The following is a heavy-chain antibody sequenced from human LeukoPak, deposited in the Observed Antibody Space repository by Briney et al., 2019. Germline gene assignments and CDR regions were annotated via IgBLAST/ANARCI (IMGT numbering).Heavy chain of an antibody. CDR1: GFTFSDYY. CDR2: ISSSGSTI. Sequence: GGSLRLSCAASGFTFSDYYMSWIRQAPGKGLERVSYISSSGSTIYYADSVKGRFTISRDNAKNSLYLQMNSLRAEDTAVYYCARARVAVLRFLEWSPGMDVWGQGTTVTVSS. D-gene: IGHD3-3*01. V-gene: IGHV3-11*01. J-gene: IGHJ6*02. CDR3: ARARVAVLRFLEWSPGMDV.